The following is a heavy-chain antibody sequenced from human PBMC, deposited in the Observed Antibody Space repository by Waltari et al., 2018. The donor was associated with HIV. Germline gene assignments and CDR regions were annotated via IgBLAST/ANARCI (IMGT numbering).Heavy chain of an antibody. Sequence: QVQLVQSGAEVKKPGSSVKVSCKASGGTFSSYALSWVRSAPGQGLEWMGGIIPIFGTANYAQKFQGRVTITADESTSTAYMELSSLRSEDTAVYYCARVSYYDSSGPAGMDYWGQGTLVTVSS. J-gene: IGHJ4*02. CDR2: IIPIFGTA. CDR3: ARVSYYDSSGPAGMDY. V-gene: IGHV1-69*01. D-gene: IGHD3-22*01. CDR1: GGTFSSYA.